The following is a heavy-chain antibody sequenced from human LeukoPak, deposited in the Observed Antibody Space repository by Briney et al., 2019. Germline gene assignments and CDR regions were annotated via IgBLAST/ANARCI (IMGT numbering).Heavy chain of an antibody. Sequence: GGSLRLSCAASGFTFSSYSMNWVRQAPGKGLEWVSSISSSSSYIYYADSVKGRFTISRDNAKNSLYLQMNSLRAEDTAVYYCARDSDYYDSSGYPGGFVYWGQGTLVTVSS. V-gene: IGHV3-21*01. J-gene: IGHJ4*02. CDR1: GFTFSSYS. CDR3: ARDSDYYDSSGYPGGFVY. CDR2: ISSSSSYI. D-gene: IGHD3-22*01.